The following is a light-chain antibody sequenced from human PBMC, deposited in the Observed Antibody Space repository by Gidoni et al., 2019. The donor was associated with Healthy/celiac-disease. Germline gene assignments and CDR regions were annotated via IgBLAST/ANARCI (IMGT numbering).Light chain of an antibody. V-gene: IGLV1-40*01. CDR2: GNI. CDR3: QSYDSSLSGSYV. J-gene: IGLJ1*01. CDR1: SSNIGAGYA. Sequence: QSVLTQPPSVSGAPGQRVTISCTGISSNIGAGYAVHWYQQLPGTAPKLLIYGNINRPSGVPDRFSGSTSGTSASLAITGLQAEDEADYYCQSYDSSLSGSYVFGTGTKITVL.